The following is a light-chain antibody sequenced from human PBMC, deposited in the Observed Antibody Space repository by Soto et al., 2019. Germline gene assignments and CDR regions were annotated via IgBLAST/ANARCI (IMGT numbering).Light chain of an antibody. Sequence: EILITQSPSTRSVSPVERATLSFMASQTVRNNYLAWYQQKPGQAPRLLIYDASNRATGIPARFSGSGSGPDFTLTISSLEPEDFAVYYCQQRSNWLITFGQGTRLE. CDR2: DAS. V-gene: IGKV3-11*01. CDR3: QQRSNWLIT. J-gene: IGKJ5*01. CDR1: QTVRNNY.